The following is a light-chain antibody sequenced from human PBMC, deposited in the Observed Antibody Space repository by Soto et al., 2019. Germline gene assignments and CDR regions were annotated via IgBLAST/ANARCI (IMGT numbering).Light chain of an antibody. J-gene: IGKJ1*01. Sequence: EIVLTQSPATLSLSPGERATLSCRASQYITIYLAWYQQKPGQAPRLLIYGASTRATGIPARFSGSGSGTEFTLTISSLQSEDFAVYYCQQYNNWPPWTFGQGTKVDIK. CDR2: GAS. V-gene: IGKV3-15*01. CDR1: QYITIY. CDR3: QQYNNWPPWT.